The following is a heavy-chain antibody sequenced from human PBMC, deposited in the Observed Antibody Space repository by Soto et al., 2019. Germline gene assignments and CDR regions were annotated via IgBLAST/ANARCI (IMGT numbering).Heavy chain of an antibody. CDR2: IKSKTDGGTT. Sequence: EVQLVESGGGLVKPGGSLRLSCAASGFTFSNAWMSWVRQAPGKGLEWVGRIKSKTDGGTTDYAAPVKGRCTLSRDDPNITLYLHMNSLTPADTAVYYCPTSIDIVVVPGHWFDPWGQRTLVTVSS. D-gene: IGHD2-2*01. J-gene: IGHJ5*02. CDR1: GFTFSNAW. V-gene: IGHV3-15*01. CDR3: PTSIDIVVVPGHWFDP.